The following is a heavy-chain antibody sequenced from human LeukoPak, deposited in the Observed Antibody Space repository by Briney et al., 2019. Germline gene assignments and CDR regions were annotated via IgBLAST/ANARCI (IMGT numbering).Heavy chain of an antibody. J-gene: IGHJ2*01. CDR2: IKSDGSEE. V-gene: IGHV3-7*01. CDR1: GFPFEIYW. D-gene: IGHD6-19*01. Sequence: PGGSLRLSCVASGFPFEIYWMSWVRQGPGKGLEWVANIKSDGSEEYYADSVKGRLTVSRDNAKNSLFLQMNSLGVEDTAVYYCAKEKTVAGWYFDLWGRGTLVTVSS. CDR3: AKEKTVAGWYFDL.